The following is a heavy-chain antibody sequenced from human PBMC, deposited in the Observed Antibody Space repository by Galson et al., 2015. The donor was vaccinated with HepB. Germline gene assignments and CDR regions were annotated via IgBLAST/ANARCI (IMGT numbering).Heavy chain of an antibody. J-gene: IGHJ6*02. CDR1: EFTFNNYA. D-gene: IGHD3-10*01. CDR2: IGGSGGTT. CDR3: AKAGFGNRKYGMDV. V-gene: IGHV3-23*01. Sequence: SLRLSCAASEFTFNNYAMSWVRQAPGKGLEWLSVIGGSGGTTYYADSVKGRFTVSRDNSKSTLYLQMNSLRAEDTAVYYCAKAGFGNRKYGMDVWGQGTTVTVSS.